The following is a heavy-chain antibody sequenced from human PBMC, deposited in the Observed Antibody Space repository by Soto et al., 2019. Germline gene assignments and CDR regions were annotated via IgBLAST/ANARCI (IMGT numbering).Heavy chain of an antibody. CDR3: ARDMTRTVVPYFDF. J-gene: IGHJ4*02. CDR1: GGTFSNYV. D-gene: IGHD1-7*01. CDR2: ITPISGAA. Sequence: VQLVQSGAEVKQPGSSVKVSCKASGGTFSNYVVNWVRQAPGQGLEWMGRITPISGAANYAQKFQGRVTITADKSTSTSYMELSSLRSEDTAVYYCARDMTRTVVPYFDFWGQGTLVTVSS. V-gene: IGHV1-69*06.